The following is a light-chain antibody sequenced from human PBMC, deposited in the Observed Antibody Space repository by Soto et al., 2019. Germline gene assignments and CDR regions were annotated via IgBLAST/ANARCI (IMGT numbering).Light chain of an antibody. CDR1: QSVRIY. CDR2: DAS. J-gene: IGKJ2*01. Sequence: EIVLTQSPATLSLSPGERATLSCSARQSVRIYLAWYQQKTGQAPRLLIYDASNRATGIPARFSGSGSGTDVTLTLSSIEPEDCAVYYCQQRSNWPPMYTFGQGTKLEIQ. CDR3: QQRSNWPPMYT. V-gene: IGKV3-11*01.